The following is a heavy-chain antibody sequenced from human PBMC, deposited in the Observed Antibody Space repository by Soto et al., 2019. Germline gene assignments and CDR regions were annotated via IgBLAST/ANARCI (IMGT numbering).Heavy chain of an antibody. J-gene: IGHJ3*02. Sequence: QVQLQESGPGLVKPSQTLSLTCTVSGGSISSGGYYWSLIRQLPGKGQEWIGYSYYSGCTYYNPSLKSRVTISVDTSKNQFSLKLSSVTAADTAVYYCARELGDYIWGSYRPTGAFDIWGQGTMVTVSS. CDR2: SYYSGCT. CDR3: ARELGDYIWGSYRPTGAFDI. D-gene: IGHD3-16*02. CDR1: GGSISSGGYY. V-gene: IGHV4-31*03.